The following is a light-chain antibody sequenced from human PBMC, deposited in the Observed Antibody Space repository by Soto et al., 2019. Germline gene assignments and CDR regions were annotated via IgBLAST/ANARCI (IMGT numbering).Light chain of an antibody. V-gene: IGLV2-14*01. CDR1: NTDVGGYNH. CDR2: DVT. Sequence: QSVLTQPASMSGSPGQSIAISCTGTNTDVGGYNHVAWYQLHPEKAPKLIIYDVTNRPSGVSNRFSGSKSGNTASLTISGLQAEDEADYYCSSYTSVSTVLFGGGTKLTVL. J-gene: IGLJ2*01. CDR3: SSYTSVSTVL.